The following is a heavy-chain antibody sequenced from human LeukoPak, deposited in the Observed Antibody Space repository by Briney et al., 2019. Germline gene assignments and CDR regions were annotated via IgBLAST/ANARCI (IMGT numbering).Heavy chain of an antibody. CDR1: GYTFTGYY. J-gene: IGHJ6*03. CDR2: INPNSGGT. Sequence: VASVKVSCKASGYTFTGYYMHWVRQAPGQGLEWLGWINPNSGGTNYAHKFQGRVTMTRDTSISTAYMELSRLRSDDTAVYYCARAARRAYYYMDVWGKGTTVTVSS. V-gene: IGHV1-2*07. D-gene: IGHD6-6*01. CDR3: ARAARRAYYYMDV.